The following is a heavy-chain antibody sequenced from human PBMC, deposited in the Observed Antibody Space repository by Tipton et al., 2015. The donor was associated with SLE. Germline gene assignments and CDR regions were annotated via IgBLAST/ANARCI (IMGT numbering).Heavy chain of an antibody. CDR3: ARAPSGSGSFYYFYYMDV. J-gene: IGHJ6*03. CDR1: GGSISSFS. D-gene: IGHD3-10*01. CDR2: IYYSGST. V-gene: IGHV4-59*01. Sequence: LRLSCTVSGGSISSFSWAWIRQPPGKGLEWIGYIYYSGSTNYNPSLKSRVTISVDTSKNQFSLKLSSVTAADTAVYYCARAPSGSGSFYYFYYMDVWGKGTTVTVSS.